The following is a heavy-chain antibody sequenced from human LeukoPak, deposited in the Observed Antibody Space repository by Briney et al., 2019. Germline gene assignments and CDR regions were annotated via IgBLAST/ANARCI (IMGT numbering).Heavy chain of an antibody. CDR3: ASIQQLVGSEYFQH. CDR2: IYSGGST. D-gene: IGHD6-13*01. CDR1: GFTVSSNY. J-gene: IGHJ1*01. Sequence: GGSLRLSCAASGFTVSSNYMSWVRQAPGEGLEWVSVIYSGGSTYYADSVKGRFTISRDNSKNTLYLQMNSLRAEDTAVYYCASIQQLVGSEYFQHWGQGTLVTVSS. V-gene: IGHV3-53*01.